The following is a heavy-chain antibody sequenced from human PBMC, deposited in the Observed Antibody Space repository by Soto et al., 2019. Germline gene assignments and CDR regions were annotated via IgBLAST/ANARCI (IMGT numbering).Heavy chain of an antibody. V-gene: IGHV1-69*13. CDR2: IIPVFGLV. CDR1: GGTPSNSA. J-gene: IGHJ4*02. D-gene: IGHD2-15*01. Sequence: ASVKFSCKASGGTPSNSAISWVRQAPGQGLEWMGGIIPVFGLVKYAQNFQGRVTITADESTNTAYMELSSLRPEDTAVYYCARDRCEGYCSGGPDYWGQGTLVTVSS. CDR3: ARDRCEGYCSGGPDY.